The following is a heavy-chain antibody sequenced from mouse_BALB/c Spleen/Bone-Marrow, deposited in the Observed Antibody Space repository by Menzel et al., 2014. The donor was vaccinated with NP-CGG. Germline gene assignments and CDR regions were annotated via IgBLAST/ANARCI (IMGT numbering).Heavy chain of an antibody. V-gene: IGHV5-9*02. CDR1: GFAFSSYD. CDR3: VRRVQLDY. Sequence: EVKLQESGGGLVKPGGSLKLSCAASGFAFSSYDMSWVRQTPEKRLEWVATISSGGSYTYYPDSVKGRFTISRDNARNTLYLQISSLRSEDTALYYCVRRVQLDYWGQGTTLTVSS. CDR2: ISSGGSYT. J-gene: IGHJ2*01.